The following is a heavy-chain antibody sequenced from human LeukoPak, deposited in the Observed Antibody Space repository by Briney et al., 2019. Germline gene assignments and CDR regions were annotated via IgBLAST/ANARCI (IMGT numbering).Heavy chain of an antibody. D-gene: IGHD1-26*01. CDR3: ARDHSGSYLGHFDY. Sequence: SVKVSCKASGGTFSSYAISWVRQAPGQGLEWMGGIIPIFGTANYAQKFQGRVAITADKSTSTAYMELSSLRSEDTAVYYCARDHSGSYLGHFDYWGQGTLVTVSS. CDR1: GGTFSSYA. V-gene: IGHV1-69*06. CDR2: IIPIFGTA. J-gene: IGHJ4*02.